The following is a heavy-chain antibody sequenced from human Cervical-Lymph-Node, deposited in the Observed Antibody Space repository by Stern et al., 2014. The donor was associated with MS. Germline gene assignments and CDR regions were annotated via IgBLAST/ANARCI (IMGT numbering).Heavy chain of an antibody. J-gene: IGHJ4*02. Sequence: VHLVESGPEVKKPGASVKVSCKASGYTFTSYGISWVRQAPGQGLEWMGWISGSTGNAQYAQNFQGRVTMTTDTSTTTAYMELRSLRSNDTAVYYCARIAVADFAFDYWGQGTLVTVSS. V-gene: IGHV1-18*01. CDR3: ARIAVADFAFDY. CDR1: GYTFTSYG. CDR2: ISGSTGNA. D-gene: IGHD6-19*01.